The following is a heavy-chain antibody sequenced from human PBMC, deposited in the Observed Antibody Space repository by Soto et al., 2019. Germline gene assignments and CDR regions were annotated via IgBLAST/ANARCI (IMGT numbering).Heavy chain of an antibody. CDR1: GFTFSGSA. CDR3: IRNVPGDY. Sequence: EVQLVESGGGLVQPGGSLKLSCAASGFTFSGSAMHWVRQASGKGLEWVGRIRSKANSYATAYAASVKGRFTISRDDSKNTAYLQMNSLKTEDTAAYYCIRNVPGDYWGQGTLVTVSS. V-gene: IGHV3-73*01. J-gene: IGHJ4*02. D-gene: IGHD3-10*02. CDR2: IRSKANSYAT.